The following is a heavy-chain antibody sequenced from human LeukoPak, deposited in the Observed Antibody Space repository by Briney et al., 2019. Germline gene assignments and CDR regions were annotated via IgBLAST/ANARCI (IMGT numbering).Heavy chain of an antibody. V-gene: IGHV1-58*01. CDR1: GFNFISFA. D-gene: IGHD4/OR15-4a*01. CDR3: ATSKSANYYS. Sequence: ASVKVSCKASGFNFISFAVQWVRQTRGQRPEWIGWIVVGSGNTKYAQKFQERVTITRDMSTNTAYMELSSLRSDDAAMYYCATSKSANYYSWGQGTQVTVSS. J-gene: IGHJ4*02. CDR2: IVVGSGNT.